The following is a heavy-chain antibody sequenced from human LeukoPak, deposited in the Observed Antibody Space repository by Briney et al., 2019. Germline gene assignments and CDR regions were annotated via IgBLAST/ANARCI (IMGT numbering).Heavy chain of an antibody. V-gene: IGHV1-2*02. Sequence: ASVKVSCKASGYRFTGSYMNWVRQAPGQGLECMGWINPNTGGTNYGPKFQGRVTMTRDTSISTAYMELSSLRSDDTAVYYCARDPVVPAAMPFDLWGQGTLVTVSS. CDR3: ARDPVVPAAMPFDL. CDR2: INPNTGGT. J-gene: IGHJ4*02. D-gene: IGHD2-2*01. CDR1: GYRFTGSY.